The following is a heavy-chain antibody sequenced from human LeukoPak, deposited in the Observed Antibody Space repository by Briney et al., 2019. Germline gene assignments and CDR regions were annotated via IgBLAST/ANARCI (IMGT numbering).Heavy chain of an antibody. D-gene: IGHD4-17*01. CDR1: GFTFSNAW. CDR2: IKSKTDGGTT. Sequence: PGGSLRLSCAASGFTFSNAWMSWVRQAPGKGLEWDGRIKSKTDGGTTDYAAPVKGRFTISRDDSKKKLYMQMNSLKTEDTAVYYCTTHDYGDLPDYWGQGTLVTVSS. CDR3: TTHDYGDLPDY. J-gene: IGHJ4*02. V-gene: IGHV3-15*01.